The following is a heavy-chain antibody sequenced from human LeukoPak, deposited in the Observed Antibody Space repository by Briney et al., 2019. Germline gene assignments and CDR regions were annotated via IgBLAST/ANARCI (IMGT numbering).Heavy chain of an antibody. Sequence: SETLSLTCAVYGGSFSGYYGSWIRQPPGKGLEWIGEINHSGSTNYNPSLKSRVTISVDTSKNQFSLKLSSVTAADTAVYYCASAGGSSSLVDDYWGQGTLVTVSS. V-gene: IGHV4-34*01. CDR3: ASAGGSSSLVDDY. J-gene: IGHJ4*02. D-gene: IGHD6-6*01. CDR2: INHSGST. CDR1: GGSFSGYY.